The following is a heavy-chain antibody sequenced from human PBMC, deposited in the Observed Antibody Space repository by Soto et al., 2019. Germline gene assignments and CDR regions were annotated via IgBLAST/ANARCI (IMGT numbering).Heavy chain of an antibody. Sequence: QVQLQESGPGLVKPSQTLSLTCTVSGTTISSGDHYWSWIRQAPGKGLEWIGYMYYTGKTYYNTSLXSXFTLSVDTSKNQFSLKMTSVTAADTAMYFCARVYGRGDYFDFWGRGTLVSVSS. CDR2: MYYTGKT. D-gene: IGHD1-26*01. V-gene: IGHV4-30-4*01. CDR1: GTTISSGDHY. J-gene: IGHJ4*02. CDR3: ARVYGRGDYFDF.